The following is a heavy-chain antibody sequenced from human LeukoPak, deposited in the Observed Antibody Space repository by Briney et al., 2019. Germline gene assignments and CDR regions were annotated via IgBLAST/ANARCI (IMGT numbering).Heavy chain of an antibody. CDR3: AKMDFGSGSYYILNSPDY. Sequence: GGSLRLSCAASGFTFSSYAMSWVRQAPGEGLEWVSGISGGGSSTYYADSVKGRFTISRDNSKNTLYLQVNSLRADDTAVYYCAKMDFGSGSYYILNSPDYWVQGTLVTVSS. V-gene: IGHV3-23*01. CDR2: ISGGGSST. CDR1: GFTFSSYA. D-gene: IGHD3-10*01. J-gene: IGHJ4*02.